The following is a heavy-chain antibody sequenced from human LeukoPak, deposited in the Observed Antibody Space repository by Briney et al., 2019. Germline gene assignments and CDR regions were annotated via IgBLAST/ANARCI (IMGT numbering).Heavy chain of an antibody. CDR1: GYTFTSYG. J-gene: IGHJ4*02. V-gene: IGHV1-18*01. CDR3: ARADTVRLGELSHFDY. D-gene: IGHD3-16*02. CDR2: VSTYNGNT. Sequence: ASVKVSCKASGYTFTSYGISWVRQAPGQGLEWMGWVSTYNGNTNYAQKLQGRVTMTTDTSTSTAYMELRTLRSDDTAVYYCARADTVRLGELSHFDYWGQGTLVTVSS.